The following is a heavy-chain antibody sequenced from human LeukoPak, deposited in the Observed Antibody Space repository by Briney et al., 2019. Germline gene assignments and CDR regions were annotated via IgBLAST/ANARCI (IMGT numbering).Heavy chain of an antibody. J-gene: IGHJ6*04. V-gene: IGHV4-34*01. Sequence: SETLSLTCAVYGGSFSGYYWSWIRQPPGEGLEWIGEIHHSGSTNYNPSLKSRVTISVDTSKNQFSLKLSSVTAADTAVYYCARARDYYGSGIYGMDVWGKGTTVTVSS. CDR2: IHHSGST. D-gene: IGHD3-10*01. CDR1: GGSFSGYY. CDR3: ARARDYYGSGIYGMDV.